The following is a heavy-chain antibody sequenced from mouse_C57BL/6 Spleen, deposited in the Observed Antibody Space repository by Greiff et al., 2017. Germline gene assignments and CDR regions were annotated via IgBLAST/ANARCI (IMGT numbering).Heavy chain of an antibody. CDR1: GYTFTSYG. CDR2: IYPSSGNT. V-gene: IGHV1-81*01. J-gene: IGHJ4*01. CDR3: ARGSSGPLYAMDY. D-gene: IGHD3-2*02. Sequence: VQLQQSGAELARPGASVKLSCKASGYTFTSYGISWVKQRTGQGLEWIGEIYPSSGNTYYNEKFKGKATLTAAKSSSTAYMELRSLTSEYSAVYFCARGSSGPLYAMDYWGQGTSVTVSS.